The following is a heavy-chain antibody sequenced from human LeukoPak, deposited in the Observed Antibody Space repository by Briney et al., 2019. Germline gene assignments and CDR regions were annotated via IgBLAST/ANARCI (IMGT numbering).Heavy chain of an antibody. CDR1: GYTFTSYA. Sequence: GASVKVSCKASGYTFTSYAMHWVRQAPGQRLEWMGWINAGNGNTKYSQKFQGRVTITRDTSASTAYMELSSLRSEDTAVYYCARDFPYYYDSSGYYPNYYFDYWGQGTLVTVSS. J-gene: IGHJ4*02. CDR2: INAGNGNT. D-gene: IGHD3-22*01. CDR3: ARDFPYYYDSSGYYPNYYFDY. V-gene: IGHV1-3*01.